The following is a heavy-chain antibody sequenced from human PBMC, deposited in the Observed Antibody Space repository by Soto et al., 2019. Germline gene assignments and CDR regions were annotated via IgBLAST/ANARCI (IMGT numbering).Heavy chain of an antibody. D-gene: IGHD5-12*01. CDR3: ARDKDRLQLGGNYYYILDV. V-gene: IGHV1-69*12. CDR1: GGTFSNSA. J-gene: IGHJ6*02. CDR2: IMPIFRTP. Sequence: QVQLEQSGAEVKKPGSSVKVSCKASGGTFSNSAISWVRQAPGQGLEWMGGIMPIFRTPDYAQKFQGRVTLPAHEATSTAYMEWRGLRSDDTAVYYCARDKDRLQLGGNYYYILDVWGQGTTVTVSS.